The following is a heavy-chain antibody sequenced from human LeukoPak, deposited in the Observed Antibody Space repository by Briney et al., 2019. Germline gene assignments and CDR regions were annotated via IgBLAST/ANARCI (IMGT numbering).Heavy chain of an antibody. CDR3: ARETSQKGAHYMDA. V-gene: IGHV1-69*13. J-gene: IGHJ6*03. CDR1: GGTFSSYA. D-gene: IGHD3-16*01. Sequence: ASVKVSCKASGGTFSSYAISWVRQAPGQGLEWMGGIIPIFGSANYAQNFQGRVTITADESTTTAYMELSSLRSEGTAVYYCARETSQKGAHYMDAWGRGTTVTISS. CDR2: IIPIFGSA.